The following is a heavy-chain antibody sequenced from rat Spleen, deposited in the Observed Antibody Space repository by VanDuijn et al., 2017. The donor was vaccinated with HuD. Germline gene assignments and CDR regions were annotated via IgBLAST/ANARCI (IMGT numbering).Heavy chain of an antibody. D-gene: IGHD1-1*01. CDR2: ISYDGSST. Sequence: EVQLVESGGGLVQPGRSLKLSCAASGFTFSDYGMAWVRQAPTKGLEWVATISYDGSSTYYRDSVKGRFTISRDNTKNTLYRQMDSLRSEDTTTYYCARQATTVPSYFDYWGQGVMVTVSS. J-gene: IGHJ2*01. V-gene: IGHV5-29*01. CDR3: ARQATTVPSYFDY. CDR1: GFTFSDYG.